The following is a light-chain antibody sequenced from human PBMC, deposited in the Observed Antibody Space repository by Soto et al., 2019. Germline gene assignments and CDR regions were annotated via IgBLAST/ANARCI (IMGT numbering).Light chain of an antibody. V-gene: IGLV2-23*01. Sequence: QSALTQPASVSGSPGQSITISCTGTSSNVGSYNLVSWYQQHPAKPPKLMIYEGSKRPSGVSNRFSGSKSGNTASLTISGLQAEDEADYYCCSYAGSSTVVFGGGTKVTVL. CDR1: SSNVGSYNL. CDR2: EGS. J-gene: IGLJ2*01. CDR3: CSYAGSSTVV.